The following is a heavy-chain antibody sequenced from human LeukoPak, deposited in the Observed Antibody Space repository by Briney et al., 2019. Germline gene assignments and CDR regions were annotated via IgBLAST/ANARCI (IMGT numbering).Heavy chain of an antibody. D-gene: IGHD3-9*01. CDR2: INGDGRDK. V-gene: IGHV3-7*01. CDR1: GFTFSSYW. J-gene: IGHJ4*02. CDR3: ARGVDSAIDW. Sequence: GGSLRLSCAASGFTFSSYWMSWVLQAPGKGLEWVANINGDGRDKYYVGSVRGRFTISRDNADNALYLQMNSLRGDDTALYYCARGVDSAIDWWGQGTLVTVSS.